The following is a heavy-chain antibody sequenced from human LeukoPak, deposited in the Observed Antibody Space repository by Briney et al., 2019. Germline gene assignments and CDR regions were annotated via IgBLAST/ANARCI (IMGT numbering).Heavy chain of an antibody. CDR1: GFTFSSYN. Sequence: PGGSLRLSCAASGFTFSSYNMNWVRQAPGKGLEWVSSISSSSSYIYYADSVKGRFTISRDNAKNSLYLQMNSLRAEDTAVYYCARNSGYYYDSSGFHVIRDYYYMDVWGKGTTVTVSS. CDR3: ARNSGYYYDSSGFHVIRDYYYMDV. J-gene: IGHJ6*03. D-gene: IGHD3-22*01. CDR2: ISSSSSYI. V-gene: IGHV3-21*01.